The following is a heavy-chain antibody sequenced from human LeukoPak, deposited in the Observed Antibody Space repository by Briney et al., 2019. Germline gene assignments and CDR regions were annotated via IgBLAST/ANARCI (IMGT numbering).Heavy chain of an antibody. CDR3: ARKIASAGRGSFDY. CDR1: GDSVPSNNAA. Sequence: SQTLSLTCAISGDSVPSNNAAWNWIRQSPSRGLEWLGRTYYRSKWYDDYALSVKSRITINPDTSKNQFSLQLNSVTPEDTAVYYCARKIASAGRGSFDYWGQGTLVTVSS. D-gene: IGHD6-13*01. CDR2: TYYRSKWYD. V-gene: IGHV6-1*01. J-gene: IGHJ4*02.